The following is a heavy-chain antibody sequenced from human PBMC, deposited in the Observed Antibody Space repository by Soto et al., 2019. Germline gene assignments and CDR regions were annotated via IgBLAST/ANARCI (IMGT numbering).Heavy chain of an antibody. Sequence: GGSLILSCAASGFTFSSYAMHWVRQAPGKGLEYVSAINSNGGSTYYANSVKGRFTISRDNSKNTLYLQMGSLRAEDMAVYYCARGVVVVTATYGMDVWGQGTTVTVSS. J-gene: IGHJ6*02. CDR2: INSNGGST. V-gene: IGHV3-64*01. CDR3: ARGVVVVTATYGMDV. CDR1: GFTFSSYA. D-gene: IGHD2-15*01.